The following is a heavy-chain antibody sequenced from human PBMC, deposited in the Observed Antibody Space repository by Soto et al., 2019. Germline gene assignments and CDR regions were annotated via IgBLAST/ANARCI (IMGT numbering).Heavy chain of an antibody. CDR3: AREGVRGMDV. CDR2: MNPNSGNT. V-gene: IGHV1-8*01. J-gene: IGHJ6*02. D-gene: IGHD3-16*01. CDR1: GYTFTSYD. Sequence: QVQLVQSGAEVKKPGASVKVSCKASGYTFTSYDINWVRQATGQGLEWMGWMNPNSGNTGYAQKXXGXVXMXXXXXXXXXXXEXSSLXSXDTAVYYCAREGVRGMDVWGQGTTVSVSS.